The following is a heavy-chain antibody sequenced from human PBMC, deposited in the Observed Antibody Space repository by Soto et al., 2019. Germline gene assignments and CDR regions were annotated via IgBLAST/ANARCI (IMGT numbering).Heavy chain of an antibody. CDR2: IYYSGST. J-gene: IGHJ4*02. Sequence: PSETLSLTCTVSGGSISSYYWSWIRQPPGKGLEWIGYIYYSGSTNYNPSLKSRVTISVDTSKNQFSLKLSSVTAADTAVYYCARLSSVVAYFDYWGQGTLVTVSS. CDR1: GGSISSYY. D-gene: IGHD2-15*01. CDR3: ARLSSVVAYFDY. V-gene: IGHV4-59*08.